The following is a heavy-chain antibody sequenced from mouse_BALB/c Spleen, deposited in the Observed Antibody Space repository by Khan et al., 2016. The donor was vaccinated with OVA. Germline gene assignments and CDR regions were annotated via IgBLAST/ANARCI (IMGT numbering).Heavy chain of an antibody. CDR1: GYSITSGYG. D-gene: IGHD1-2*01. CDR2: IRYSGST. J-gene: IGHJ2*01. V-gene: IGHV3-1*02. CDR3: ARTARIKY. Sequence: EVQLQESGPGLVKPSQSLSLTCTVTGYSITSGYGWNWIRQFPGNKLECMGYIRYSGSTNYNPSLKSRISITRDTSKNQFFRQLNSMTTEDTSTYYCARTARIKYWGQGTTLTVSS.